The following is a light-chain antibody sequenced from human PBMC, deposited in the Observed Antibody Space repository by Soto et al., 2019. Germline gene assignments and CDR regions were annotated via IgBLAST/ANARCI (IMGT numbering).Light chain of an antibody. J-gene: IGKJ1*01. CDR3: QQYNNWQWT. CDR2: GAS. CDR1: QSVSSN. Sequence: EIVMTQSPATLSVSPGERATLSCRASQSVSSNLAWYQQKPGQAPRLLIYGASTRATGIPARFSGSGSVTEFTLTISSLQSEDFAVYYCQQYNNWQWTFGQGTKVEIK. V-gene: IGKV3-15*01.